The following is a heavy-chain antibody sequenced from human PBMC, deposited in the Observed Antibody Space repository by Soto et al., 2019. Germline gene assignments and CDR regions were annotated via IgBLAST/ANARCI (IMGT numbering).Heavy chain of an antibody. D-gene: IGHD4-17*01. CDR3: ARDRTTVVTPPDWFDP. J-gene: IGHJ5*02. V-gene: IGHV3-33*01. Sequence: GGSLRLSCAASGFTFSSYGMHWVRQAPGKGLEWVAVIWYDGSNKYYADSVKGRFTISRDNSKNTLYLQMNSLRAEDTAVYYCARDRTTVVTPPDWFDPWGQGTLVTVSS. CDR2: IWYDGSNK. CDR1: GFTFSSYG.